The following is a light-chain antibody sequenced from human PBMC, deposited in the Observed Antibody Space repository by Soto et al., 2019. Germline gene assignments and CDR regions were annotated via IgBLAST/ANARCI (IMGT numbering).Light chain of an antibody. J-gene: IGKJ4*01. CDR1: QSISSW. CDR2: KAS. Sequence: DIQMTQSPSTLSASVGDRVTITCRASQSISSWLAWYQQKPGKAPKLLIYKASSLEGGVPSRFSGSGSGTEFTLTITSLQPDDFATYYCQQYYLYPLTFGGGTKAEIK. V-gene: IGKV1-5*03. CDR3: QQYYLYPLT.